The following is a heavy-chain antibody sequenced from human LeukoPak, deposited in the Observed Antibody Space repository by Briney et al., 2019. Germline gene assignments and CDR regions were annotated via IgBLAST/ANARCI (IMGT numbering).Heavy chain of an antibody. CDR1: GYSISSGYY. Sequence: SETLSLTCTVSGYSISSGYYWGWIRQPPGKGLEWIGSIYHSGSTYYNPSLKSRVTISVDTSKNQFSLKLSSVTAADTAVYYCARGTYYYDSSGYYSGGEPHRFDNWGQGTLVTVSS. CDR3: ARGTYYYDSSGYYSGGEPHRFDN. CDR2: IYHSGST. J-gene: IGHJ4*02. V-gene: IGHV4-38-2*02. D-gene: IGHD3-22*01.